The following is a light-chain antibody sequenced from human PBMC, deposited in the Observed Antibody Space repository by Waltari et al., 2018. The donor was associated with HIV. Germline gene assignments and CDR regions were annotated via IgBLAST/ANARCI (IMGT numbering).Light chain of an antibody. Sequence: QSVLTQPPSASGTPGQRVTISCSGSSSNIGSNYVYWYQQLPGTAPKLLIDRNNQRPSVVPDRFSGSKSGTSASLAISGLRSEDEADYYCAAWDDSLSGLVFGGGTKLTVL. CDR1: SSNIGSNY. V-gene: IGLV1-47*01. J-gene: IGLJ3*02. CDR3: AAWDDSLSGLV. CDR2: RNN.